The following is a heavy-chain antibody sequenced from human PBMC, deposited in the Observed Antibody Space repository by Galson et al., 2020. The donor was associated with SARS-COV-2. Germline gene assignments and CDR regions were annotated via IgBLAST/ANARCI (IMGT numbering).Heavy chain of an antibody. CDR1: GGSISSGAYS. V-gene: IGHV4-30-2*01. CDR2: IFHSGNT. D-gene: IGHD3-10*01. CDR3: ARYKGSTYGQVWFDP. J-gene: IGHJ5*02. Sequence: ASETLSLTCVLSGGSISSGAYSWSWIRQPPGKGLEWIGYIFHSGNTFYNPSLKSRVTMSVDRSRNRFSLKLSSVDAADTAVYFCARYKGSTYGQVWFDPWGQGTLVTVSS.